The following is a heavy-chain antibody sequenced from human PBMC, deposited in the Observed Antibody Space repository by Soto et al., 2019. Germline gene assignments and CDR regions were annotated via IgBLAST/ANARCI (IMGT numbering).Heavy chain of an antibody. J-gene: IGHJ5*02. CDR1: GFTFGDYA. CDR3: TRAPGYSYGPNWFDP. Sequence: GGSLRLSCTASGFTFGDYAMSWFRQAPGKGLEWVGFIRSKAYGGTTEYAASVKGRFTISRDDSKSIAYLQMNSLKTEDTALYYCTRAPGYSYGPNWFDPWGQGTLVTVSS. V-gene: IGHV3-49*03. D-gene: IGHD5-18*01. CDR2: IRSKAYGGTT.